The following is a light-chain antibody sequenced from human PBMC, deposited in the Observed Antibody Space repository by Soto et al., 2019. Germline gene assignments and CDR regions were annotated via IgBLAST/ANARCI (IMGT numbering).Light chain of an antibody. CDR3: QHYGYSLWT. CDR1: QSVSSSY. CDR2: GAS. V-gene: IGKV3-20*01. J-gene: IGKJ1*01. Sequence: EIVLTQSPATLSLSPGERATLSCRASQSVSSSYLAWYQQKPGQAPRLLIYGASSRATGIPDRFSGSGSGTDFTLTISRLEPEDFAVYYCQHYGYSLWTFGQGTKVEI.